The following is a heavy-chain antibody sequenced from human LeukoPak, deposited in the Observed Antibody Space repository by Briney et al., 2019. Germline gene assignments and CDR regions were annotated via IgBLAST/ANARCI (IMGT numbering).Heavy chain of an antibody. CDR1: GFTFSNAW. CDR2: IKSKTDGGTT. V-gene: IGHV3-15*01. CDR3: TFSIVVVTCSTRDY. J-gene: IGHJ4*02. Sequence: GGSLRLCCAASGFTFSNAWMSWVSQAPGKGLEWVGRIKSKTDGGTTDYAAPVKGRFTISRDDSKNTLYLQMNSLKTEDTAVYYSTFSIVVVTCSTRDYWGQRTLVTVSS. D-gene: IGHD2-21*02.